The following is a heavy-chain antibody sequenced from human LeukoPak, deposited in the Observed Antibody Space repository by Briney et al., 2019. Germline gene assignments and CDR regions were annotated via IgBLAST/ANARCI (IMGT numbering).Heavy chain of an antibody. CDR2: ISGSGGST. CDR1: GFTFSSYA. V-gene: IGHV3-23*01. D-gene: IGHD3-3*01. CDR3: AKDQGYYDFWSGFDY. Sequence: PGGSLRLSCAASGFTFSSYAMSWVRQAPGEGLEWVSAISGSGGSTYYADSVKGRFTISRDNSKNTLYLQMNSLRAEDTAVYYCAKDQGYYDFWSGFDYWGQGTLVTVSS. J-gene: IGHJ4*02.